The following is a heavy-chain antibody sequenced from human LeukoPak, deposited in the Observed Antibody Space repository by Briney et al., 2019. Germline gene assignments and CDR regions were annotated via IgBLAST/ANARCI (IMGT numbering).Heavy chain of an antibody. CDR3: ARETMMGVAFDI. J-gene: IGHJ3*02. CDR1: GGSISSYY. V-gene: IGHV4-59*01. CDR2: IYYSGST. D-gene: IGHD3-22*01. Sequence: SETLSLTCTVSGGSISSYYWSWIRQPPGKGLDWIGYIYYSGSTNYNPSLKSRVTISVDTSKNQFSLKLSSVTAADTAVYYCARETMMGVAFDIWGQGTMVTVSS.